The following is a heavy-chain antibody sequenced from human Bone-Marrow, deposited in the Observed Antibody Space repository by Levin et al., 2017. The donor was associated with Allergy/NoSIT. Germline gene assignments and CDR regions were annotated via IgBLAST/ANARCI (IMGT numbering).Heavy chain of an antibody. CDR2: INPTSGGI. CDR3: AINKVGSSFDY. CDR1: GNTFSDTGYY. J-gene: IGHJ4*02. V-gene: IGHV1-2*02. D-gene: IGHD2/OR15-2a*01. Sequence: ASVKVSCKASGNTFSDTGYYLHWLRQAPRQGLEWMGWINPTSGGIKYAQKSQGRVTMTRDTSITTAYMELSSLRPDDTAVYYCAINKVGSSFDYWGQGTLVTVSS.